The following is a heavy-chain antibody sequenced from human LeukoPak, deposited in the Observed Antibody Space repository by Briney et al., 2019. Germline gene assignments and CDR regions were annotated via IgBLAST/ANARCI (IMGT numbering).Heavy chain of an antibody. CDR1: GFTFSSYN. Sequence: GGSLRLSCEASGFTFSSYNMNWVRQAPGKGPEWVSSITSSSSYIYYADSVKGRFTISRDNAKNSLYLQMNSLRAEDTAVYYCAELGITMIGGVWGKGTTVTISS. D-gene: IGHD3-10*02. CDR3: AELGITMIGGV. CDR2: ITSSSSYI. V-gene: IGHV3-21*01. J-gene: IGHJ6*04.